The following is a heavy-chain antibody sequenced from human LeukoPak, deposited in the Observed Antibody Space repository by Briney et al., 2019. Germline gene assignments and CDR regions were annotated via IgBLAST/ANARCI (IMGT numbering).Heavy chain of an antibody. D-gene: IGHD3-22*01. CDR1: GGSISSYY. CDR2: INHSGST. J-gene: IGHJ3*02. CDR3: ARVTDYYDSSGEFDI. V-gene: IGHV4-34*01. Sequence: TPSETLSLTCTVSGGSISSYYWSWIRQPPGKGLEWIGEINHSGSTNYNPSLKSRVTISVDTSKNQFSLKLSSVTAADTAVYYCARVTDYYDSSGEFDIWGQGTMVTVSS.